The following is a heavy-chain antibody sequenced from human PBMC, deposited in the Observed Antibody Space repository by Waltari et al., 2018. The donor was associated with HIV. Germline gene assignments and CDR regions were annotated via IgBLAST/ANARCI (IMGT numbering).Heavy chain of an antibody. Sequence: QLRLVESGGGAVQPGRSVRLSCVTSGFTLNDYDMHRVRQAPGKGVERMAVVVFGGNNSYYGDTTKGRFLVYKDTYKKTVYLKLNSMRVGDTAVYYCARRAREVTTVTTGGSLEIWGQGTPVTVSS. D-gene: IGHD4-17*01. CDR2: VVFGGNNS. CDR3: ARRAREVTTVTTGGSLEI. CDR1: GFTLNDYD. V-gene: IGHV3-33*08. J-gene: IGHJ3*02.